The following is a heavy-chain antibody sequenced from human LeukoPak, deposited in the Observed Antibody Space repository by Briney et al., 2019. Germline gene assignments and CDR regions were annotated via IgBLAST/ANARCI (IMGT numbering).Heavy chain of an antibody. V-gene: IGHV4-39*07. CDR3: ARFGLAVEHDAFDI. D-gene: IGHD2-21*01. J-gene: IGHJ3*02. CDR2: IYYSGST. CDR1: GGSISSSSYY. Sequence: PSEILSPTCTVSGGSISSSSYYWGWIRQPPGKGLEWIGSIYYSGSTYYNPSLKSRVTISVDTSKNQFSLKLSSVTAADTAVYYCARFGLAVEHDAFDIWGQGTMVTVSS.